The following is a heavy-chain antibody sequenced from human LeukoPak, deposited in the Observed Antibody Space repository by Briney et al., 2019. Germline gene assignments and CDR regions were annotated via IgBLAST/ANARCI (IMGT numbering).Heavy chain of an antibody. CDR2: IRYDGSNK. D-gene: IGHD3-16*02. CDR1: GFTFSSYG. V-gene: IGHV3-30*02. J-gene: IGHJ4*02. Sequence: PGGSLRLSCAASGFTFSSYGMHWVRQAPGKGLEWVAFIRYDGSNKYYADSVKGRFTISRDNSKNTLYLQMNSLRAEDTAVYYCAKALSYVWGSYRRDYFDYWGQGTLVTVSS. CDR3: AKALSYVWGSYRRDYFDY.